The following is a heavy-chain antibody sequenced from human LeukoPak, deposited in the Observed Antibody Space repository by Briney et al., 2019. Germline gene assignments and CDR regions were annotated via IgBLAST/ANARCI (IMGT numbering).Heavy chain of an antibody. Sequence: PSETLSLTCAVSGGSLSSSNWWSWVRQPPGKGLGWIGEIYHSGSTNYNPSIKSRVTISVDKSKNQFSLKLSSVTAADTAVYYCARDPSGYSSGWYVVYYGMDVWGQGTTVTVSS. CDR1: GGSLSSSNW. D-gene: IGHD6-19*01. CDR3: ARDPSGYSSGWYVVYYGMDV. CDR2: IYHSGST. J-gene: IGHJ6*02. V-gene: IGHV4-4*02.